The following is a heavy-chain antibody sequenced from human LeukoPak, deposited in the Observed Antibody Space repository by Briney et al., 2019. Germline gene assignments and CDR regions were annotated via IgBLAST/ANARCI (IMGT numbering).Heavy chain of an antibody. V-gene: IGHV3-48*03. CDR2: ISTTGTTI. D-gene: IGHD6-13*01. Sequence: GGSLRLSCAVSGFTFSSYEMNWVRQAPGKGLEWVAYISTTGTTIYYADSVKGRFTISRDNAENSLYLQMNSLRPEDTALYYCARPYSSSWGELGHWGQGTLVTVSS. CDR1: GFTFSSYE. J-gene: IGHJ4*02. CDR3: ARPYSSSWGELGH.